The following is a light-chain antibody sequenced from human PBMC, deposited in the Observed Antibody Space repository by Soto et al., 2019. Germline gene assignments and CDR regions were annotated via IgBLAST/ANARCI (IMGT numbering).Light chain of an antibody. CDR3: QEFGTSLT. CDR2: DVS. CDR1: QSVSSIY. Sequence: EIVLTQSPATLSLSPGERATLSCGASQSVSSIYLACSQQAPGLTPRLLIYDVSNRVNSVPDRFSGSGSGTDFTLTIIALEPEDSAVYYCQEFGTSLTFGGGTKVEIK. J-gene: IGKJ4*01. V-gene: IGKV3D-20*01.